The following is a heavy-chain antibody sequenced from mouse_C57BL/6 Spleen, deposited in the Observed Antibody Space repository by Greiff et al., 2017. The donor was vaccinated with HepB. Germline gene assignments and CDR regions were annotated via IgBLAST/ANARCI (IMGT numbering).Heavy chain of an antibody. CDR3: AREEYWFAY. D-gene: IGHD5-1*01. CDR1: GFTFSSYA. J-gene: IGHJ3*01. V-gene: IGHV5-4*01. Sequence: VQLKESGGGLVKPGGSLKLSCAASGFTFSSYAMSWVRQTPEKRLEWVATISDGGSYTYYPDNVKGRFTISRDNAKNNLYLQMSHLKSEDTAMYYCAREEYWFAYWGQGTLVTVSA. CDR2: ISDGGSYT.